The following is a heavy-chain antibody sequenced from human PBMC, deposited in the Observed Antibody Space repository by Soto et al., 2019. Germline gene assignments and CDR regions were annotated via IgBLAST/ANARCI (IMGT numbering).Heavy chain of an antibody. CDR3: AKDGTNKPDYGSEDLQF. D-gene: IGHD3-10*01. J-gene: IGHJ4*02. V-gene: IGHV3-23*01. Sequence: PGGSLILSCAASGFTFSSYAMSWVRQAPGKGLEWVSAISGSGGSTYYADSVKGRFTISRDNSKNTLDLQLNSLRSEDTGVYYCAKDGTNKPDYGSEDLQFWGQGTSVTVSS. CDR2: ISGSGGST. CDR1: GFTFSSYA.